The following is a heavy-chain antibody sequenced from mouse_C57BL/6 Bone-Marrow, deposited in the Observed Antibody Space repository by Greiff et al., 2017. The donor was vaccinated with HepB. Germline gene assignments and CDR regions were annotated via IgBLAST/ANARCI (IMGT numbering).Heavy chain of an antibody. J-gene: IGHJ2*01. Sequence: EVQLQESGGDLVKPGGSLKLSCAASGFTFSSYGMSWVRQTPDKRLEWVATISSGGSYTYYPDSVKGRFTISRDNAKNTLYLQMSSLKSEDTAMYYCARLGDDYFDYWGQGTTLTVSS. CDR1: GFTFSSYG. V-gene: IGHV5-6*01. D-gene: IGHD3-3*01. CDR3: ARLGDDYFDY. CDR2: ISSGGSYT.